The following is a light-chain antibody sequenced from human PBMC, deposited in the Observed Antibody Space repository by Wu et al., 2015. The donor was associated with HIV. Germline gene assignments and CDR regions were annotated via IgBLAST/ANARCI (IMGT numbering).Light chain of an antibody. V-gene: IGKV3-20*01. Sequence: EIVLTQSPDTLSASPGERATLSCRASQSVSRFLAWYQHKPGQAPRVLIYDTSNRAAGIPTRFSGSGFGTDFTLTISRVEPEDFAVYFCQQYGSSPWTFGQGTKVEIK. CDR2: DTS. CDR3: QQYGSSPWT. CDR1: QSVSRF. J-gene: IGKJ1*01.